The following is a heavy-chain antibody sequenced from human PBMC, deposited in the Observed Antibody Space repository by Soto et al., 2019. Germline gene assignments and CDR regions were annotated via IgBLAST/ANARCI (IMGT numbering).Heavy chain of an antibody. J-gene: IGHJ4*02. Sequence: EVQLVESGGGLVQPGGSLRLSCAASGFTFSSYAMHWVRQAPGEGLEYVSAISTNGESTYYANSVKGRFTISRDNSKNTLYLQMGSLRAEDMAVYYCAARYCSTTRCFHFDYWGQGTLVTVSS. V-gene: IGHV3-64*01. D-gene: IGHD2-2*01. CDR2: ISTNGEST. CDR1: GFTFSSYA. CDR3: AARYCSTTRCFHFDY.